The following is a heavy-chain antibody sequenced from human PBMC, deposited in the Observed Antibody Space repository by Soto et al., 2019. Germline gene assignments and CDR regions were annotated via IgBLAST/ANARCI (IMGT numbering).Heavy chain of an antibody. V-gene: IGHV4-30-4*01. D-gene: IGHD3-22*01. J-gene: IGHJ4*02. CDR1: GCSISSGDYY. Sequence: QVQLQESGPGLVKPSQTLSLTCTVSGCSISSGDYYWSWIRQPPGKVLEWIGYIYYSGSTYYNPSLKSRVTISVDTSKNQFSLKLSSVTAADTAVYYCATGAVVIGGGFDYWGQGTLVTVSS. CDR2: IYYSGST. CDR3: ATGAVVIGGGFDY.